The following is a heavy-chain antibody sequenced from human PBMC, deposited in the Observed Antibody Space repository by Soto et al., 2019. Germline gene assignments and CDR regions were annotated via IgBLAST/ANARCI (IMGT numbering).Heavy chain of an antibody. CDR1: GFTVSDHY. Sequence: GGSLRLSCAGSGFTVSDHYIDWVRQAPGKGLEWVGRSRDKPQGYSTAYAASVQGRFTTSRDESKNSAYLQMNSLKTEDTAVYYCVRATYFSDSSGYTRCLDYWGQGTLVTVSS. CDR2: SRDKPQGYST. CDR3: VRATYFSDSSGYTRCLDY. D-gene: IGHD3-22*01. J-gene: IGHJ4*02. V-gene: IGHV3-72*01.